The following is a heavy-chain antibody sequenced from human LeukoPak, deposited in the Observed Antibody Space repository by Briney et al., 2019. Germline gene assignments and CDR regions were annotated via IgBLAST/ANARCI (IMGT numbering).Heavy chain of an antibody. CDR2: IYSGGST. CDR3: ARDIWFGELLGDY. D-gene: IGHD3-10*01. V-gene: IGHV3-53*01. J-gene: IGHJ4*02. CDR1: GFTVSSNY. Sequence: GSLRLSCAASGFTVSSNYMSWVRQAPGKGLEWVSVIYSGGSTYYADSVKGRFAISRDNSKNTLYLQMNSLRAEDTAVYYCARDIWFGELLGDYWGQGTLVTVSS.